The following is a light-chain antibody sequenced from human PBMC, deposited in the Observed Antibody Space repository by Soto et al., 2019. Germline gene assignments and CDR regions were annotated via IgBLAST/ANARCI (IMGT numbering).Light chain of an antibody. CDR2: ATS. J-gene: IGKJ5*01. Sequence: EIVLTPSPGTLSLSPGERATLSGRASQSVSRTYLAWYQQKPVQPPRLLIYATSSRATGIPDRFSGSGSGTDFSLTISSLEPEDFAVYYCQQRSNWPTVTFGQGTRLEIK. V-gene: IGKV3D-20*02. CDR1: QSVSRTY. CDR3: QQRSNWPTVT.